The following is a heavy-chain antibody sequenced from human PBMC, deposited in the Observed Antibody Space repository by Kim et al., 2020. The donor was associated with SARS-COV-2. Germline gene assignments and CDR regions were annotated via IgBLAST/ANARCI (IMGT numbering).Heavy chain of an antibody. CDR2: IYWDDDK. CDR3: AHSKGVLNRADSSGYYRYWYCDL. J-gene: IGHJ2*01. Sequence: SGPTLVNPTQTLTLTCTFSGFSLSTSGVGVGWIRQPPGKALEWLALIYWDDDKRYSPSLKSRLTITKDTSKNQVVLTMTNMDPVDTATYYCAHSKGVLNRADSSGYYRYWYCDLWGRGTLVTVSS. D-gene: IGHD3-22*01. CDR1: GFSLSTSGVG. V-gene: IGHV2-5*02.